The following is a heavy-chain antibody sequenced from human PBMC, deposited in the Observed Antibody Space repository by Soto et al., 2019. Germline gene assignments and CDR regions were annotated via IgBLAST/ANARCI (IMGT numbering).Heavy chain of an antibody. D-gene: IGHD3-9*01. V-gene: IGHV3-23*01. J-gene: IGHJ4*02. CDR2: LTGSGCST. CDR1: GFTFSSYA. CDR3: AKDEEAVLRYFDWLSWDY. Sequence: GGSLRLSCAASGFTFSSYAMSWVRKAPGNGLEWFSGLTGSGCSTYYADSVKGRFTISSDNSKNTLYLQMNSLRAEDTAVYYCAKDEEAVLRYFDWLSWDYWGQGT.